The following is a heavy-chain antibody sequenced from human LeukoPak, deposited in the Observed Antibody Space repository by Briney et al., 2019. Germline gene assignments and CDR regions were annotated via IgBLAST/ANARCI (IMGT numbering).Heavy chain of an antibody. V-gene: IGHV1-24*01. J-gene: IGHJ6*02. CDR1: GYTLTELS. CDR3: ARGRRLLWFGEGLGFIRFMGNYYGMDV. Sequence: GASVKVSCKVSGYTLTELSMHWVRQAPGKGLEWMGGFDPEDGETIYAQKFQGRVTMTEDTSTDTAYMELSSLRSEDTAVYYCARGRRLLWFGEGLGFIRFMGNYYGMDVWGQGTTVTVSS. CDR2: FDPEDGET. D-gene: IGHD3-10*01.